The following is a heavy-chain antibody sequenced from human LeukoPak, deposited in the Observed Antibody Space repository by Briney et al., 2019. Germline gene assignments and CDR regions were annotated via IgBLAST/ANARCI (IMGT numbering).Heavy chain of an antibody. V-gene: IGHV3-30*02. CDR2: IRYDGSNK. J-gene: IGHJ3*02. Sequence: GGSLRLSCAASGFTFSSYGMHWVRQALGKGLEWVAFIRYDGSNKYYADSVKGRFTISRDNSKNTLYLQMNSLRAEDTAVYYCAKIGKILWFGDSAFDIWGQGTMVTVSS. CDR1: GFTFSSYG. CDR3: AKIGKILWFGDSAFDI. D-gene: IGHD3-10*01.